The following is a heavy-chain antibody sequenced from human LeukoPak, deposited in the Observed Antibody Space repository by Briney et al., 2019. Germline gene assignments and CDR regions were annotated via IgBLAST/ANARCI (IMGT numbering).Heavy chain of an antibody. CDR3: ARDRRIAAAGTWRLNDY. CDR2: INPSGGST. CDR1: GYSFADYY. J-gene: IGHJ4*02. V-gene: IGHV1-46*01. D-gene: IGHD6-13*01. Sequence: ASVKVSCKASGYSFADYYMHWVRQAPGQGLEWMGIINPSGGSTSYAQKFQGRVTMTRDTSTSTVYMELSSLRSEDTAVYYCARDRRIAAAGTWRLNDYWGQGTLVTVSS.